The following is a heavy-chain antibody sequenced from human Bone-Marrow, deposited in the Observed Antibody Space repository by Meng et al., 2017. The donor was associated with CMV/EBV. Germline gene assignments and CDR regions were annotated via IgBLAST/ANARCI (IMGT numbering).Heavy chain of an antibody. Sequence: GESLKISCAGSGFTFSSYTMNWVRQAPGKGLEWVSYISSSSTIYYADSVKGRFTISRDNAKNSLYLQMNSLRAEDTAVYYCARDREDGYNHEYYGMDVWGQGTTVTVSS. CDR1: GFTFSSYT. D-gene: IGHD5-24*01. CDR2: ISSSSTI. V-gene: IGHV3-48*04. J-gene: IGHJ6*02. CDR3: ARDREDGYNHEYYGMDV.